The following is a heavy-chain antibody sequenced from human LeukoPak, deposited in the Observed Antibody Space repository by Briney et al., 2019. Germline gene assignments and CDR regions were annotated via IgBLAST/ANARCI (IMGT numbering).Heavy chain of an antibody. CDR3: AGQIVLTDYFDY. D-gene: IGHD2-8*01. Sequence: ASAKVSCKASGGTFSSYAISWVRQAPGQGLEWMGRIIPIFGTANYAQKFQGRVTITTDESTSTAYMELSSLRSEDTAVYYCAGQIVLTDYFDYWGQGTLVTVSS. CDR1: GGTFSSYA. V-gene: IGHV1-69*05. J-gene: IGHJ4*02. CDR2: IIPIFGTA.